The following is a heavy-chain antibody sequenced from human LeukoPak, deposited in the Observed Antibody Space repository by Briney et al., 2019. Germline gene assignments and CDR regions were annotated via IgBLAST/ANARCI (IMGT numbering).Heavy chain of an antibody. D-gene: IGHD4-17*01. Sequence: PGGSLRLSCAASGFIFSNYWMHWVRQAPGKGLEWIGYIYYSGSTNYNPSLKSRLTISVDASKNQFSLKLSSVTAADTAVYYCARRLESGDYGILDYWGQGTLVTVSS. V-gene: IGHV4-59*08. CDR2: IYYSGST. CDR1: GFIFSNYW. J-gene: IGHJ4*02. CDR3: ARRLESGDYGILDY.